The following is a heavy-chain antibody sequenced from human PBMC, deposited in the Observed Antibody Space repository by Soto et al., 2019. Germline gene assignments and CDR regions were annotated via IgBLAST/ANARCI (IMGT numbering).Heavy chain of an antibody. D-gene: IGHD3-16*01. V-gene: IGHV3-23*01. CDR1: GFTFSSYA. CDR3: AKSQGSDGGYYYYGMDV. CDR2: ISGSGGST. J-gene: IGHJ6*02. Sequence: EVQLLESGGGLVQPGGSLRLSCAASGFTFSSYAMSWVRQAPGKGLEWVSAISGSGGSTYYADSVKGRFTISRDNSKNTLYLQMNSLRAEDTAVYYCAKSQGSDGGYYYYGMDVWGQVTTVTVSS.